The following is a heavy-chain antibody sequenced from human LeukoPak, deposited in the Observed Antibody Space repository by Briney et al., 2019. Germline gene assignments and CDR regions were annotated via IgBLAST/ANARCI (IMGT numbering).Heavy chain of an antibody. CDR3: ATASITHTRDP. CDR1: GYTFTDFY. Sequence: ASVKVSCQTSGYTFTDFYLNWVRQAPGQGLEWMGWINPYSGATISGERFQGRMTMTWDASIGTAYMQLTRLRSDDTAVYYCATASITHTRDPWGQGTLVTVSS. CDR2: INPYSGAT. J-gene: IGHJ5*02. V-gene: IGHV1-2*02. D-gene: IGHD6-6*01.